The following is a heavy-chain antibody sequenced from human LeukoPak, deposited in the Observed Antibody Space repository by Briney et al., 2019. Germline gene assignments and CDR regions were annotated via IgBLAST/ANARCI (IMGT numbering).Heavy chain of an antibody. CDR3: TKLYGYSYGYIDY. CDR1: GFTFDDYA. Sequence: PGGSLRLSCAASGFTFDDYAMHWVRQAPGKGLEWVSGISWNSGSIGYADSVKGRFTISRDNAKNSLYLQMNSLRTEDTALYYCTKLYGYSYGYIDYWGQGTLVTVSP. D-gene: IGHD5-18*01. CDR2: ISWNSGSI. J-gene: IGHJ4*02. V-gene: IGHV3-9*01.